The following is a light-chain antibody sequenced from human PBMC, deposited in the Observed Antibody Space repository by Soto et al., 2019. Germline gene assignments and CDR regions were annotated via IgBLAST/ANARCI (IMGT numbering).Light chain of an antibody. CDR1: SSNIGAGYD. J-gene: IGLJ2*01. V-gene: IGLV1-40*01. CDR2: GNS. Sequence: QLVLTQPPSVSGAPGQRVTISCTGSSSNIGAGYDVHWYQQLPGTAPKLLIYGNSNRLSGVPDRFSGSKSGTSASLAITGLQAEDEADYYCQSYDSSLSVVVFGGGTKLTVL. CDR3: QSYDSSLSVVV.